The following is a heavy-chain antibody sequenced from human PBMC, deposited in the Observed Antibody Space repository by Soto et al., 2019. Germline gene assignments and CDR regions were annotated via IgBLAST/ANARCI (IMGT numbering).Heavy chain of an antibody. V-gene: IGHV4-59*01. D-gene: IGHD5-18*01. CDR2: IYYSGST. CDR3: ARGVPYSYGYVSWFDP. CDR1: VGSLSSYY. J-gene: IGHJ5*02. Sequence: SETLSLTCVVSVGSLSSYYWSWIRQPPGKGLEWIGYIYYSGSTNYNPSLKSRVTISVDTSKNQFSLELSSVTAADTAVYYCARGVPYSYGYVSWFDPWGQGTLVT.